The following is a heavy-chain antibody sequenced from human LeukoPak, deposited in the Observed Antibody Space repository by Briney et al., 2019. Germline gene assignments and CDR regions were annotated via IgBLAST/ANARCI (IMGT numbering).Heavy chain of an antibody. Sequence: VASVTVSCKASGYTFSGYYMHWVRQAPGQGLEWMGWINPNSGGTNYAQKFQGRVTMTRATSISTAYMELSRLRSDDTAVYYCARDRGYCSGGSCQNFDYWGQGTLATVSS. CDR3: ARDRGYCSGGSCQNFDY. CDR2: INPNSGGT. J-gene: IGHJ4*02. V-gene: IGHV1-2*02. CDR1: GYTFSGYY. D-gene: IGHD2-15*01.